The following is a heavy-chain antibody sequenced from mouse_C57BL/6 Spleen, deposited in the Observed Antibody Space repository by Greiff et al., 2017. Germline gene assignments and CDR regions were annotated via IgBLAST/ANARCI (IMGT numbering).Heavy chain of an antibody. Sequence: ESGPGLVKPSQSLSLTCSVTGYSITSGYYWNWIRQFPGNKLEWMGYISYDGSNNYNPSLKNRISITRDTSKNQFSLKLNSVTTEDTATYYCARGGPPYAMDYWGQGTSVTVSS. D-gene: IGHD6-1*01. V-gene: IGHV3-6*01. CDR1: GYSITSGYY. CDR3: ARGGPPYAMDY. CDR2: ISYDGSN. J-gene: IGHJ4*01.